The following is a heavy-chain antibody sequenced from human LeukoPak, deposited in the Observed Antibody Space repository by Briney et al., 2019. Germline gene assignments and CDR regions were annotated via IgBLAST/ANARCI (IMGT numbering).Heavy chain of an antibody. CDR1: GYSFYSYW. Sequence: PGESLKISCKGSGYSFYSYWIGWVRQMPGKGLEWMGIIYPGDSDTRYSPSFQGQVTISADKSISTAYLQWSSLKASDTAMYYCARFATYSYGSVDVWGKGTTVTVSS. CDR2: IYPGDSDT. V-gene: IGHV5-51*01. CDR3: ARFATYSYGSVDV. D-gene: IGHD5-18*01. J-gene: IGHJ6*04.